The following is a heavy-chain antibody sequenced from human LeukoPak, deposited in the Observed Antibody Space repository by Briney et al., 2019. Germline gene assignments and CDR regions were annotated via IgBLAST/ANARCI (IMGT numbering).Heavy chain of an antibody. CDR2: IYYSGST. CDR3: ARQTITVRGSFYYMDV. J-gene: IGHJ6*03. Sequence: SETLSLTCTVSGGSISSSSYYWGWIRQPPGKGLEWIGTIYYSGSTYYNPSLKSRVTISVDTSKNQLSLKLSSVTAADTAVYYCARQTITVRGSFYYMDVWGKGTTVTISS. V-gene: IGHV4-39*01. CDR1: GGSISSSSYY. D-gene: IGHD3-10*01.